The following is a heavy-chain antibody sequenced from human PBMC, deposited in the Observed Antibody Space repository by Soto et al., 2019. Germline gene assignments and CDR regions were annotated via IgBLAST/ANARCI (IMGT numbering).Heavy chain of an antibody. CDR2: IYHSGST. CDR3: SRGLELLWFGDNTSGDAFDI. J-gene: IGHJ3*02. D-gene: IGHD3-10*01. V-gene: IGHV4-30-2*01. Sequence: PSETLSLTCAVSGGSISSGGYSWSWIRQPPGKGLEWIGYIYHSGSTYYNPSLKSRVTISVDTSKNQFSLKLSSVTAADTAVYYCSRGLELLWFGDNTSGDAFDIWGQGTMVTVSS. CDR1: GGSISSGGYS.